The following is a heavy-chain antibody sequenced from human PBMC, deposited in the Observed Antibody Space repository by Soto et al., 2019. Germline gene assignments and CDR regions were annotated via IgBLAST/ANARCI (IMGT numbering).Heavy chain of an antibody. J-gene: IGHJ4*02. CDR3: ARGDYGGNSGYY. V-gene: IGHV4-4*02. D-gene: IGHD4-17*01. CDR2: INHSGST. CDR1: GGSISTSNW. Sequence: SETLSLTCAVSGGSISTSNWWSWVRQPPGKGLEWIGEINHSGSTNYNPSLKSRVTISVDTSKNQFSLKLSSVTAADTAVYYCARGDYGGNSGYYWGQGTLVTVSS.